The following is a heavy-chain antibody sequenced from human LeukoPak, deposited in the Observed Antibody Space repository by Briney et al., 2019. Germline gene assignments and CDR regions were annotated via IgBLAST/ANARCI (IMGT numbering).Heavy chain of an antibody. Sequence: ASVKVSCKASGYTFTSYAMNWVRQAPGQGLEWMGWINTNTGNPTYAQGFTGRFVFSLDTSVSTAYLQISSLKAEDTAVYYCARDQQLVPKSYFDYWGQGTLVTVSS. D-gene: IGHD6-13*01. CDR1: GYTFTSYA. V-gene: IGHV7-4-1*02. CDR2: INTNTGNP. J-gene: IGHJ4*02. CDR3: ARDQQLVPKSYFDY.